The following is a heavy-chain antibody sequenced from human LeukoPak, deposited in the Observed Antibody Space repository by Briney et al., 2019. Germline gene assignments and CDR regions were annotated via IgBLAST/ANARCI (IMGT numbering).Heavy chain of an antibody. CDR3: ARLRYTVTTGDWFDP. Sequence: SETLSLTCTVSGGSISSYYWSWIRQPPGKGLEWIGYIYYSGSTNYNPSLKSRVTISVDTSKNQFSLKLSSVTAADTAVYYCARLRYTVTTGDWFDPWGQGTLATVSS. CDR1: GGSISSYY. V-gene: IGHV4-59*08. CDR2: IYYSGST. D-gene: IGHD4-17*01. J-gene: IGHJ5*02.